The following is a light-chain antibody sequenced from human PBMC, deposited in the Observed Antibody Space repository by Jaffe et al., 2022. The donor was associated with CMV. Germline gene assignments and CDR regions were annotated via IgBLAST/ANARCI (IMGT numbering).Light chain of an antibody. CDR3: SSYTSTTLVV. J-gene: IGLJ2*01. V-gene: IGLV2-14*03. CDR2: DVS. CDR1: SSDVGGYNY. Sequence: QSALTQPASVSGSPGQSITISCTGTSSDVGGYNYVSWYQQLPGKAPKLMIYDVSNRPSGVSNRFSGSKSGNTASLTISGLQAEDESDYYCSSYTSTTLVVFGGGTKLTVL.